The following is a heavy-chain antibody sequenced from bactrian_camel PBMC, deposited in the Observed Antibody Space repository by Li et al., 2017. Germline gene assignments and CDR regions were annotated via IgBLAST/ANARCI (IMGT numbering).Heavy chain of an antibody. V-gene: IGHV3-3*01. CDR1: GNTDSINT. Sequence: VQLVESGGGSVQAGRALRLSCRASGNTDSINTMAWFHQAPDKEREAVATVYLYGGKTYFAESVKGRFTISHENAHHISYLQMDSLKPEDTGVYFCAAGFLLPGVAARLTAAHVGSWGQGTQVTVS. CDR2: VYLYGGKT. CDR3: AAGFLLPGVAARLTAAHVGS. J-gene: IGHJ6*01. D-gene: IGHD7*01.